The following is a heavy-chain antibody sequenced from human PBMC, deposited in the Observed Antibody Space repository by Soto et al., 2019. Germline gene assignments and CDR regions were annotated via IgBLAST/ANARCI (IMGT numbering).Heavy chain of an antibody. Sequence: EVQLLESGGGLVQPGGSLRLSCVVSGFTFSRYAMTWVRQAPGKGLEWVSAIGASGSGGSTYHIDSVKGRFTISRDNFKNTVYLQMNGLRVDDTAIYYCAKSKYGSSWYNGLDVWGQGTKVTVSS. CDR3: AKSKYGSSWYNGLDV. CDR2: IGASGSGGST. D-gene: IGHD6-13*01. J-gene: IGHJ6*02. CDR1: GFTFSRYA. V-gene: IGHV3-23*01.